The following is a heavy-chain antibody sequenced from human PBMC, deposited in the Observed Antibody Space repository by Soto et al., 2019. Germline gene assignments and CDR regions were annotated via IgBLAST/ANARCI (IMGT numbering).Heavy chain of an antibody. CDR1: GYTFASYW. V-gene: IGHV5-51*01. CDR2: IYPADSDT. CDR3: ARGPTPLFGH. D-gene: IGHD2-15*01. J-gene: IGHJ4*02. Sequence: LGESLKISCKASGYTFASYWIGWVRQMPGKGLEWMGIIYPADSDTRYNPSFQGQVTISADKSITTAYLQWSSLKASDTAMYYCARGPTPLFGHWGQGTLVTVSS.